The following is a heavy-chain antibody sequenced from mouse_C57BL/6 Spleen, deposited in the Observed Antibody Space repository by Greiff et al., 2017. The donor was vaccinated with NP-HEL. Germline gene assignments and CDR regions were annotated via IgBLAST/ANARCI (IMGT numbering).Heavy chain of an antibody. CDR1: GYTFTSYW. Sequence: QVQLQQPGAELVKPGASVKLSCKASGYTFTSYWMHWVKQRPGQGLEWIGMIHPNSGSTNYNEKFTSKATLTVDKSSSTAYMQLSSLTSEDSAGYYCARGVYGSSYYYAMDDGGQGTSVTVSS. CDR3: ARGVYGSSYYYAMDD. CDR2: IHPNSGST. V-gene: IGHV1-64*01. D-gene: IGHD1-1*01. J-gene: IGHJ4*01.